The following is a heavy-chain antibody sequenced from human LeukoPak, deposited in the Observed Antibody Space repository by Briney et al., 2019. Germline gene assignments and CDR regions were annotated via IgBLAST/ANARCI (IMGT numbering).Heavy chain of an antibody. J-gene: IGHJ4*02. V-gene: IGHV4-4*07. CDR2: ISTSGTT. CDR1: DDSITMYY. CDR3: ARDVVAAAGTWDY. D-gene: IGHD6-13*01. Sequence: SETLSLTCTVSDDSITMYYWSWIRQPAGKGLEWIGRISTSGTTNYNPSLKSRVTMSVDTSKNQFSLKLSSVTAADTAVYYCARDVVAAAGTWDYWGQGTLVTVSS.